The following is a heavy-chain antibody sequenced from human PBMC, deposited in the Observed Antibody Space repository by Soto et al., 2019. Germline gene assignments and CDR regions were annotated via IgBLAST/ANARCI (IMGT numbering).Heavy chain of an antibody. CDR3: GKERRGSGWSVCNF. CDR2: ISGNGNSA. CDR1: GFTFRDYA. D-gene: IGHD6-19*01. V-gene: IGHV3-23*01. Sequence: AGGSLRLSCAASGFTFRDYAMNWVRLSPGKGLEWVSDISGNGNSARYADSVKGRFTSSRDNSKDTLYLQMNSLRVDDTAVYYCGKERRGSGWSVCNFWGQGSLVTVSS. J-gene: IGHJ4*02.